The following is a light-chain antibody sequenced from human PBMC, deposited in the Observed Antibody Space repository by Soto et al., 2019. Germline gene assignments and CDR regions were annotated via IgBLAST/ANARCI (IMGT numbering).Light chain of an antibody. J-gene: IGKJ5*01. CDR2: AAS. CDR3: QQTNNFQIT. V-gene: IGKV1-12*01. Sequence: DIQMTQSPSSVSASVGDRVTITCRASQGFRSWLAWYQQKPGKAPKLLIYAASTLESGVPSRFSGSGSGTEFTLTISSLQPEDCATSYCQQTNNFQITFGQGTRLEIK. CDR1: QGFRSW.